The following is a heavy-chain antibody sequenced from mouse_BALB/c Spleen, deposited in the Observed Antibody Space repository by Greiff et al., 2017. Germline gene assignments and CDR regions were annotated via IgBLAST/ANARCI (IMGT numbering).Heavy chain of an antibody. J-gene: IGHJ3*01. Sequence: EVKLMESGPGLVKPSQSLSLTCTVTGYSITSDYAWNWIRQFPGNKLEWMGYISYSGSTSYNPSLKSRISITRDTSKNQFFLQLNSVTTEDTATYYCARDYYREGFAYWGQGTLVTVSA. CDR3: ARDYYREGFAY. CDR2: ISYSGST. CDR1: GYSITSDYA. V-gene: IGHV3-2*02. D-gene: IGHD2-14*01.